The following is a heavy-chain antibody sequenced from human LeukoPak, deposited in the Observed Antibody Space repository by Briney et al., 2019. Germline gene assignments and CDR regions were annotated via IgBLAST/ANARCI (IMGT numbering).Heavy chain of an antibody. D-gene: IGHD3-22*01. Sequence: GGSLRLSCAASGFAFSSYWMSWVRQAPGKGLEWVANIKQDGSEKYYVDSVKGRFTISRDNAKNSLYLQMNSLRAEDTAVYYCARESMIVVVDYWGQGTQVTVSS. CDR2: IKQDGSEK. V-gene: IGHV3-7*01. J-gene: IGHJ4*02. CDR1: GFAFSSYW. CDR3: ARESMIVVVDY.